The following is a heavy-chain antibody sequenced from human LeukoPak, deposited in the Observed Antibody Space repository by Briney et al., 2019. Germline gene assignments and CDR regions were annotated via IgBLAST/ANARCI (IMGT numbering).Heavy chain of an antibody. V-gene: IGHV3-9*03. D-gene: IGHD6-19*01. J-gene: IGHJ4*02. Sequence: GRSLRLSCAASGFTFHDYAMHWVRQAPGKGLEWVSGISWNSVSIGYADSVKGRFTISRDNSKNTLYLQMGSLRAEDMAVYYCARGYSSGWYFFDYWGQGTLVTVSS. CDR2: ISWNSVSI. CDR3: ARGYSSGWYFFDY. CDR1: GFTFHDYA.